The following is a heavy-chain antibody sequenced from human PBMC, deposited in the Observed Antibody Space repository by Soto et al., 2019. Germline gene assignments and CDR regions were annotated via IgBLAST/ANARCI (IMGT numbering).Heavy chain of an antibody. V-gene: IGHV4-34*01. CDR1: CGSFIGYY. CDR3: ARDYDQGYCSGGSCYSSDAFDI. D-gene: IGHD2-15*01. Sequence: SETLSLTCAVYCGSFIGYYWSWIRQPPGKGLEWIGEINHSGSTNYNPSLKSRVTISVDTSKNQFSLKLSSVTAADTAVYYCARDYDQGYCSGGSCYSSDAFDIWGQGTMVTVSS. J-gene: IGHJ3*02. CDR2: INHSGST.